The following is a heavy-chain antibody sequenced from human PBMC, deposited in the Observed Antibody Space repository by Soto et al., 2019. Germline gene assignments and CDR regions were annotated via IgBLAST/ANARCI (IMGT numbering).Heavy chain of an antibody. J-gene: IGHJ4*02. CDR1: GGSINSNNW. CDR2: IYHSGSD. Sequence: SETLSLTCTVSGGSINSNNWWSWVRQPPGKGLEWIGEIYHSGSDNYSPSLKSRVTFSVDKANNQFSLKLSSVTAADTAVYYCARSDGRYWGQGTLVTVSS. CDR3: ARSDGRY. V-gene: IGHV4-4*02.